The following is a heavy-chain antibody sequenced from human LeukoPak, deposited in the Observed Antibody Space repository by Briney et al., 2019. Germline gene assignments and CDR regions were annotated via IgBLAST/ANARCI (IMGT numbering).Heavy chain of an antibody. CDR1: GYTFSEYS. CDR2: IKPTSGDT. CDR3: ARKNLGLSDTWYYNFYGLDV. Sequence: ASVKVSCTTSGYTFSEYSIHWVRQAPGQGLEWMGWIKPTSGDTEYAQRFQGRVTLSRDTSSSAVYMELSRMTSDDTAVYYCARKNLGLSDTWYYNFYGLDVWGQGTTITVSS. V-gene: IGHV1-2*02. J-gene: IGHJ6*02. D-gene: IGHD1-26*01.